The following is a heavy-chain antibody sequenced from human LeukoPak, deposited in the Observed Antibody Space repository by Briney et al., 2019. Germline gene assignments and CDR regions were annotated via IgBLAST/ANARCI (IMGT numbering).Heavy chain of an antibody. Sequence: PGGSLRLSCVASGFTFSSYRMSWVRQAPGKGLEWVANIKQDGSEKYYVDSVKGRFTISRDNAKNSLYLQMNSLRAGDTAVYYCARDRAAAGNAFDIGGQGTMVTVSA. J-gene: IGHJ3*02. CDR2: IKQDGSEK. CDR3: ARDRAAAGNAFDI. CDR1: GFTFSSYR. V-gene: IGHV3-7*01. D-gene: IGHD6-13*01.